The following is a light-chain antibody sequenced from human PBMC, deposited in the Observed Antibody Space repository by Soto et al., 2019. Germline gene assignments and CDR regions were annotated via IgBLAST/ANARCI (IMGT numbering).Light chain of an antibody. CDR1: SGHSSHI. J-gene: IGLJ3*02. CDR2: VEDSGSY. Sequence: QSVLTQSSSASASLGSSVQLTCTLSSGHSSHIAAWRQQQPGKAPRYLMKVEDSGSYNKGSGVPDRFSGSSSGADRYLTISNLQSEDEAVYYCEIWDTNSWVFGGGTKLTVL. V-gene: IGLV4-60*03. CDR3: EIWDTNSWV.